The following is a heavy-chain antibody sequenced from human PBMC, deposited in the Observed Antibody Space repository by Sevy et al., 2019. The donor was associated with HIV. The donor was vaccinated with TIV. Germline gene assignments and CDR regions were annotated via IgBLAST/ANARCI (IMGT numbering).Heavy chain of an antibody. V-gene: IGHV3-49*01. J-gene: IGHJ6*02. CDR1: GFTFGDYA. CDR2: IRSKAYGGTT. Sequence: GGSLRLSCTASGFTFGDYAMSWFRQAPGKGLEWVGFIRSKAYGGTTEYAASVKGRFTISRDGSKSIAYLQMNSLKTEDTAVYYCTRGYDILTGYYTGYYYYGMDVWGQGTTVTVSS. D-gene: IGHD3-9*01. CDR3: TRGYDILTGYYTGYYYYGMDV.